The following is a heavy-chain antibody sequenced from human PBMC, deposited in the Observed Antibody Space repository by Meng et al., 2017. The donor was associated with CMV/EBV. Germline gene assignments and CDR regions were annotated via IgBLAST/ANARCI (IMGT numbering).Heavy chain of an antibody. D-gene: IGHD3-22*01. V-gene: IGHV3-7*01. CDR2: IKQDGSEK. CDR3: ARERGRMIVVARGFDAFDI. J-gene: IGHJ3*02. CDR1: GFTFSSYW. Sequence: GGSLRLSCAASGFTFSSYWMSWVHQAPGKGLEWVANIKQDGSEKYYVDSVKGRFTISRDNAKNSLYLQMNSLRAEDTAVYYCARERGRMIVVARGFDAFDIWGQGTMVTVSS.